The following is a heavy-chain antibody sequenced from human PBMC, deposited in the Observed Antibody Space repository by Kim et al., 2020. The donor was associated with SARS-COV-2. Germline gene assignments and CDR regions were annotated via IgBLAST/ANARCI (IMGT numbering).Heavy chain of an antibody. D-gene: IGHD5-18*01. J-gene: IGHJ4*02. V-gene: IGHV1-69*02. Sequence: QQDQGRVTITASKSTSTDYMELSSLRSEDTAVYYCANDVDTAMGGFDYWGQGTLVTVSS. CDR3: ANDVDTAMGGFDY.